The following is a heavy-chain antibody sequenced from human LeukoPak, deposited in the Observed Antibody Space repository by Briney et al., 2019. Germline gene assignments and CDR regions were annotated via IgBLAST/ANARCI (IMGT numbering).Heavy chain of an antibody. J-gene: IGHJ3*02. V-gene: IGHV1-18*01. CDR1: GYTFTSYG. D-gene: IGHD3-22*01. Sequence: GASVKVSCKASGYTFTSYGISWVRQAPGQGLEWMGWISAYNGNTNYAQKLQGRVTMTTDTSTSTAYMELRSLRSDDTAVYYCARHDYYDSSGRLAAFDIWGQGTMVTVSS. CDR2: ISAYNGNT. CDR3: ARHDYYDSSGRLAAFDI.